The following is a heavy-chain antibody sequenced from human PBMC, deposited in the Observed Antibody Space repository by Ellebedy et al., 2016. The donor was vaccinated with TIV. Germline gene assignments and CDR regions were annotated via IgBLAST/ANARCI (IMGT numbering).Heavy chain of an antibody. Sequence: GESLKISXAASGFTFSNYWMSWVRQAPGKGLEWVANIKQDGSEKYYVDSVKGRFTISRDNAKNSVYLQMNSLRAEDTAVYYCVKDPGQYYYYGMDVWGQGTTVTVSS. CDR1: GFTFSNYW. CDR2: IKQDGSEK. V-gene: IGHV3-7*01. J-gene: IGHJ6*02. CDR3: VKDPGQYYYYGMDV.